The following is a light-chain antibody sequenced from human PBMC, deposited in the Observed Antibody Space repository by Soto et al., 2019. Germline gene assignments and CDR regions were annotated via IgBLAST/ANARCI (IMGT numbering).Light chain of an antibody. CDR1: SSDVGGYNY. J-gene: IGLJ1*01. V-gene: IGLV2-14*01. Sequence: QSALTQPASVSGSPGQSISISCTGTSSDVGGYNYVSWYQQHPGKAPKLMIYEVSNRPSGVSNRFSGSKSGNTASLTISGLQDEDDADYYSRSKRSDTPVVFGTGTKLTVL. CDR3: RSKRSDTPVV. CDR2: EVS.